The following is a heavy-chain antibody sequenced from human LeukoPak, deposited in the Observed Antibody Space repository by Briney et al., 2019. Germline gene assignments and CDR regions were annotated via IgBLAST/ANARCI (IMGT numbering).Heavy chain of an antibody. V-gene: IGHV1-2*02. CDR3: ARGPTMVRGVIIRSVVDP. CDR2: INPNSGGT. Sequence: ASVKVSCKASGYTFTSYGISWVRQAPGQGLEWMGWINPNSGGTNYAQKFQGRVTMTRDTSISTAYMELSRLRSDDTAVYYCARGPTMVRGVIIRSVVDPWGQGTLVTVSS. CDR1: GYTFTSYG. J-gene: IGHJ5*02. D-gene: IGHD3-10*01.